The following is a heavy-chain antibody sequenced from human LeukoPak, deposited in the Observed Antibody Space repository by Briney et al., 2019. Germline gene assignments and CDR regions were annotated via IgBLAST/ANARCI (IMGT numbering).Heavy chain of an antibody. CDR1: GGTFSSYA. V-gene: IGHV1-69*13. CDR3: ARPKYYYGSGSYVYFDY. D-gene: IGHD3-10*01. CDR2: IIPIFGTA. J-gene: IGHJ4*02. Sequence: ASVKVSCKASGGTFSSYAISWVRQAPGQGLEWMGGIIPIFGTANYAQKFQGRVTITADESTSTAYMELSSLRSEDTAVYYSARPKYYYGSGSYVYFDYWGQGTLVTVSS.